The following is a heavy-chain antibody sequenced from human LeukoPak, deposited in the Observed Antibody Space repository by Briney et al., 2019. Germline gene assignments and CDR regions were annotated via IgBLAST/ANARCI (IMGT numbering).Heavy chain of an antibody. Sequence: SETLSLTCTVSGVSLSSYYWSWIRQPPGKGLEWIGHISDSGDTNYNPSLKSRVTISVDTSKKQFSLKLSSVTTADTAVYYCARDSYYDTSGYFNDTFDMWGQGTLVTVSS. D-gene: IGHD3-22*01. CDR1: GVSLSSYY. CDR2: ISDSGDT. V-gene: IGHV4-59*01. J-gene: IGHJ3*02. CDR3: ARDSYYDTSGYFNDTFDM.